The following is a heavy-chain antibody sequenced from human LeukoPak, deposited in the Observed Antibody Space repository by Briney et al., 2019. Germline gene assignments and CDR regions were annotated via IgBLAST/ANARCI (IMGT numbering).Heavy chain of an antibody. D-gene: IGHD3-16*01. CDR1: GYNFTIYW. CDR3: AIFDFLFGEIDNWFDP. Sequence: GESLKISCKGSGYNFTIYWIGWVRQMPGKGLELVGIIYPGDSDTRYSPSFQGQVTISADKSISTAYLQWSSLKASDTAMYYCAIFDFLFGEIDNWFDPWGQGTQVTVSS. CDR2: IYPGDSDT. J-gene: IGHJ5*02. V-gene: IGHV5-51*01.